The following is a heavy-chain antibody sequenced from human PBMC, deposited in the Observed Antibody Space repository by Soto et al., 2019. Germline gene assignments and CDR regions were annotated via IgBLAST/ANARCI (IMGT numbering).Heavy chain of an antibody. CDR3: AKEYLDHGPDV. CDR2: ISNDGSKE. V-gene: IGHV3-30*18. Sequence: PGGSLRLSCVASGFTFSSYGIHWVRQAPGKGLEWVAVISNDGSKEYYADSVKGRLTISRDNSKNTLYLQMDSLRPEDTAVYYCAKEYLDHGPDVWGQGTSVSVSS. J-gene: IGHJ6*02. CDR1: GFTFSSYG.